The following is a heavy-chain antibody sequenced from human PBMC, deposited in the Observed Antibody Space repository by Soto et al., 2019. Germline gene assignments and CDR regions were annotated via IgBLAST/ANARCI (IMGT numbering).Heavy chain of an antibody. D-gene: IGHD3-10*01. V-gene: IGHV4-39*07. CDR3: ARSPDYYGSGSYYRIGRFDY. CDR2: ILYSGST. CDR1: GGSISSSSYY. J-gene: IGHJ4*02. Sequence: ASETLSLTCTVSGGSISSSSYYWGWIRQPPGKGLEWIGSILYSGSTNYNPSLKSRVTISVDTSKNQFSLKLSSVTAADTAVYYCARSPDYYGSGSYYRIGRFDYWGQGTLVTVSS.